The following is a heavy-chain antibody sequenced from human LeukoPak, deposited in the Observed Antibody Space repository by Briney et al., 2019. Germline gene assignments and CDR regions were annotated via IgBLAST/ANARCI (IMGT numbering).Heavy chain of an antibody. Sequence: SETLSLTCTVSGGSIRSYYWSWIRQPPGKGLEWIGYIYYSGSTNYNPSLKSRVTISVDTSKNQFSLKLSSVTAADTAVYYCARHVAAAGTLAWFDPWGQGTLVTVSS. CDR2: IYYSGST. D-gene: IGHD6-13*01. J-gene: IGHJ5*02. CDR1: GGSIRSYY. V-gene: IGHV4-59*01. CDR3: ARHVAAAGTLAWFDP.